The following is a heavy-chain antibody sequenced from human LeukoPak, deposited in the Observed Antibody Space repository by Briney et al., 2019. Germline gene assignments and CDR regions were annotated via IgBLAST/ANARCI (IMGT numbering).Heavy chain of an antibody. J-gene: IGHJ4*02. CDR3: AREDYYGSGNYY. Sequence: PSETLSLTCTVSGGSISSGSYYWSWIRQPAGKGLEWIGRIYTSGSTNYTPSLKSRVTISVDTSKTQFSLKLSSVTAADTAVYYCAREDYYGSGNYYWGQGTLITVSS. CDR2: IYTSGST. CDR1: GGSISSGSYY. D-gene: IGHD3-10*01. V-gene: IGHV4-61*02.